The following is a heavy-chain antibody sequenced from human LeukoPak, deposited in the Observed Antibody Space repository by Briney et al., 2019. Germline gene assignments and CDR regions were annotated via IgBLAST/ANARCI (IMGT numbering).Heavy chain of an antibody. Sequence: GGSLRLSCAASGFTVSSNYMSWVRQAPGKGLEWVSVIYSGGSTYYADSVKGRFTISRDNSKNTLYLQMNSLRAEDTAVYYCAKTYYGFWSDQPRKFDYWGQGTLVTVSS. D-gene: IGHD3-3*01. CDR3: AKTYYGFWSDQPRKFDY. CDR1: GFTVSSNY. CDR2: IYSGGST. J-gene: IGHJ4*02. V-gene: IGHV3-53*01.